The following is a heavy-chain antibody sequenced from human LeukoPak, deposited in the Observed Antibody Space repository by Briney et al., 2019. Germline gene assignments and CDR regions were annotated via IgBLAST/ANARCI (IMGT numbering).Heavy chain of an antibody. D-gene: IGHD3-16*01. CDR3: ARITGTTFGFSDY. CDR2: INPNSGGT. Sequence: PGGSLRLSCAASGFTFSSYAMHWVRQAPGQGLEWMGWINPNSGGTNYAQKFQGRVTMTRDTSISTAYMELSRLRSDDTAVYYCARITGTTFGFSDYWGQGTLVTVSS. CDR1: GFTFSSYA. V-gene: IGHV1-2*02. J-gene: IGHJ4*02.